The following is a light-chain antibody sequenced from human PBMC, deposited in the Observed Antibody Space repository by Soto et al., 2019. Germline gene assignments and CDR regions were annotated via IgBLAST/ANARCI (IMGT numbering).Light chain of an antibody. Sequence: QSVLTQPRSVSGSPGQSVTISCTGTSSDVGGYNYVSWYHQNPGKAPKLMIYDVNKRPSGVPDRFSGSKSGNTASLTISGLQAEDEADYYCCSYAGSYTFDVVFGGGTKVTVL. J-gene: IGLJ2*01. V-gene: IGLV2-11*01. CDR1: SSDVGGYNY. CDR2: DVN. CDR3: CSYAGSYTFDVV.